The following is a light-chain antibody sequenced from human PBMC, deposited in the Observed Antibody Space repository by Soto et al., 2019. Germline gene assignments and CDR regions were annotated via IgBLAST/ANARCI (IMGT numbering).Light chain of an antibody. CDR1: GSDVGSYHY. J-gene: IGLJ1*01. CDR2: EVS. Sequence: QSVLTQPASVCGSPGHSITISCTGTGSDVGSYHYVSWFQQHPGKAPKLIIFEVSDRPSGVSTRFSGSKSGDTASLTISGLQADDEADYYCSSYTSGRDVYVFGGGTKVTVL. CDR3: SSYTSGRDVYV. V-gene: IGLV2-14*01.